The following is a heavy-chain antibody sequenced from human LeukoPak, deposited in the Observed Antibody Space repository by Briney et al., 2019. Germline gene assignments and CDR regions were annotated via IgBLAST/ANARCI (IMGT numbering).Heavy chain of an antibody. CDR2: IIPIFGTA. CDR3: ARYGSGSSLFGY. D-gene: IGHD3-10*01. J-gene: IGHJ4*02. CDR1: GGTFSSYA. V-gene: IGHV1-69*13. Sequence: SVKVSCKASGGTFSSYAISWVRQAPGQGLEWMGGIIPIFGTANYAQKFQGRVTITADESTSTAYMELSSLRSEDTAVYYCARYGSGSSLFGYWGQGTLVTVSS.